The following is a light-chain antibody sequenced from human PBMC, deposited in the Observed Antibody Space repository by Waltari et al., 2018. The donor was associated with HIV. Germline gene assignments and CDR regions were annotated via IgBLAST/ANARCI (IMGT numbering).Light chain of an antibody. CDR1: SRDGGGYDY. CDR2: DVN. Sequence: QPALTQPASVSGSPGQSITISRAGTSRDGGGYDYVSWYQEHPGTAPKLIIFDVNKRPSGVSNRFSGSKSGNTASLTISGLQAEDEADYYCCSYGGSGTSVFGSGTKVTVL. CDR3: CSYGGSGTSV. J-gene: IGLJ1*01. V-gene: IGLV2-23*02.